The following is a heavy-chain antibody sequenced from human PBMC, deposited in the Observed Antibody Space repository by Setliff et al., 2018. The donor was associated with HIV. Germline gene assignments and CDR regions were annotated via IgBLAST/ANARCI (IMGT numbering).Heavy chain of an antibody. D-gene: IGHD5-12*01. CDR1: GGSFSGYY. CDR2: INHSGST. Sequence: PSETLSLTCAVYGGSFSGYYWNWIRQSPGKGLEWIGEINHSGSTNYNPSLKSRVTISVDTSKNQFSLKLNSVTAADTAMYYCARSRRRLRLAVDFWGQGTLVTVSS. CDR3: ARSRRRLRLAVDF. V-gene: IGHV4-34*01. J-gene: IGHJ4*02.